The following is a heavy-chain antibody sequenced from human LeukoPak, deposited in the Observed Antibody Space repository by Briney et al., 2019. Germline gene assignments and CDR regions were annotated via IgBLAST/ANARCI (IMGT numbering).Heavy chain of an antibody. CDR3: AREYSSSWYVGWFDP. Sequence: SETLSLTCTVSGGSISSYYWSWIRQPAGKGLEWIGRIYTSGSTNYNPCLKSRVTMSVDTSKNQFSLKLSSVTAADTAVYYCAREYSSSWYVGWFDPWGQGTLVTVSS. V-gene: IGHV4-4*07. D-gene: IGHD6-13*01. J-gene: IGHJ5*02. CDR1: GGSISSYY. CDR2: IYTSGST.